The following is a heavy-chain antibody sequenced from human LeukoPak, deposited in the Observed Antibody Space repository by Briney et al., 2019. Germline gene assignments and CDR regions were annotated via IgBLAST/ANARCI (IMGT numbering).Heavy chain of an antibody. CDR2: LYHSGST. Sequence: SETLSLTCTVSGGSISSGGYSWSWIRQPPGKGLEWIGYLYHSGSTYYNPSLKSRVTISVDRSKNQFSLKLSSVTAADTAVYYCARDGPLDMTTVVPDAFDIWGQGTMVTVSS. J-gene: IGHJ3*02. CDR1: GGSISSGGYS. D-gene: IGHD4-23*01. V-gene: IGHV4-30-2*01. CDR3: ARDGPLDMTTVVPDAFDI.